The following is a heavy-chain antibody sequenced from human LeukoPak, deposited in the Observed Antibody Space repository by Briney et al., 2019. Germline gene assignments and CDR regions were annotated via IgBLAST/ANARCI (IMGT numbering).Heavy chain of an antibody. Sequence: ASVKVSCKASGYTFTDYYMHWERQAPGQGLEWMGWINPNSGGTNYAQKFQGRVTMTRDTSISTAYMELSRLRSDDTAVYYCARVLWGTSQTRIKNAFDIWGQGTIVTVSS. J-gene: IGHJ3*02. CDR1: GYTFTDYY. D-gene: IGHD2-2*01. V-gene: IGHV1-2*02. CDR2: INPNSGGT. CDR3: ARVLWGTSQTRIKNAFDI.